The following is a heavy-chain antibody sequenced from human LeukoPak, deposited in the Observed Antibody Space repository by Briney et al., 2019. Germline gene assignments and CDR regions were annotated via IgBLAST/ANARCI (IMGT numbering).Heavy chain of an antibody. Sequence: SETLSLTCTVSGGSVSSYYWSWIRQPAGKGLEWIGRIYTSGSTNYNPSLKSRVTMSVDTSKNQFSLKLSSVTAADTAVYYCARDGIPKGGYGLDYWGQGTLVTVSS. J-gene: IGHJ4*02. CDR2: IYTSGST. CDR3: ARDGIPKGGYGLDY. CDR1: GGSVSSYY. V-gene: IGHV4-4*07. D-gene: IGHD5-18*01.